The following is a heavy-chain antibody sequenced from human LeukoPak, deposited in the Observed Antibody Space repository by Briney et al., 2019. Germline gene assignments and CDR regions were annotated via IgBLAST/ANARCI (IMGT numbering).Heavy chain of an antibody. Sequence: GGSLRLSCAASGFTVSSNYMSWVRQAPGKGLEWVSVIYRGGSTYYADSVKGRFTISRDNSKNTLYLQMNSLRAEDTAVYYCAILGDSDAFDIWGQGTMVTVSS. CDR2: IYRGGST. CDR1: GFTVSSNY. CDR3: AILGDSDAFDI. J-gene: IGHJ3*02. V-gene: IGHV3-53*01. D-gene: IGHD4-17*01.